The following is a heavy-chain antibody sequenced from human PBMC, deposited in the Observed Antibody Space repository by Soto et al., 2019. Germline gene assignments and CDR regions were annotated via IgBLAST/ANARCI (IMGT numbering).Heavy chain of an antibody. V-gene: IGHV1-69*01. CDR1: GRTFSSSA. CDR2: IIPIFGTA. CDR3: ARDQTNYYDSSGPLGYFQH. J-gene: IGHJ1*01. Sequence: SLKVACKSAGRTFSSSAISCGRHTNGQGLELLGGIIPIFGTANYAQNFQGRVTITADESTRTAYMELSRLRSEDTAVYYCARDQTNYYDSSGPLGYFQHWGQGTLVTVSS. D-gene: IGHD3-22*01.